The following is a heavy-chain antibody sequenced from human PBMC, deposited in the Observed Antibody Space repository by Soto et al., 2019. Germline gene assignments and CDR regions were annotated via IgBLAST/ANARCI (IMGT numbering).Heavy chain of an antibody. CDR2: ISSSSDYI. J-gene: IGHJ4*02. Sequence: EVQLVESGGGLVKPGGSLKLSCATSGFAFGGYTMNWVRQAPGKGLEWVASISSSSDYIYYGASMKGRCTISRDNAENSLYLQLNTLTAEDTAVYYCARVGVTIDYWGQGTLVTVSS. V-gene: IGHV3-21*01. CDR1: GFAFGGYT. D-gene: IGHD1-26*01. CDR3: ARVGVTIDY.